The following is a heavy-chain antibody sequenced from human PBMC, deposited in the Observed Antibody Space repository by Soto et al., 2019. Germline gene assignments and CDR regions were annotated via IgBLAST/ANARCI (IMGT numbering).Heavy chain of an antibody. D-gene: IGHD5-18*01. J-gene: IGHJ4*02. Sequence: GGPLRLPCGASGFTLCNHGVRRVRQEPGEGLERVSAISGSCSSTYYADSVKGPFTISRDNSKNTLYLQMNSLRAEDTAVYYCAKGVGGGYSYGAVYFDYWGQGTLVTVSS. V-gene: IGHV3-23*01. CDR3: AKGVGGGYSYGAVYFDY. CDR2: ISGSCSST. CDR1: GFTLCNHG.